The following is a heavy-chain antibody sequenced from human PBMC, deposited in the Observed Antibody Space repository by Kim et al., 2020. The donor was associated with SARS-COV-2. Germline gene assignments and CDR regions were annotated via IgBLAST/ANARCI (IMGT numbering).Heavy chain of an antibody. J-gene: IGHJ6*02. CDR3: AKDIGLLGSSWYRSKFYYYYYGMDV. V-gene: IGHV3-43*02. Sequence: GGSLRLSCAASGFTFDDYAMHWVRQAPGKGLEWVSLISGDGGSTYYADSVKGRFTISRDNSKNSLYLQMNSLRTEDTALYYCAKDIGLLGSSWYRSKFYYYYYGMDVWGQGTTVTVSS. CDR1: GFTFDDYA. D-gene: IGHD6-13*01. CDR2: ISGDGGST.